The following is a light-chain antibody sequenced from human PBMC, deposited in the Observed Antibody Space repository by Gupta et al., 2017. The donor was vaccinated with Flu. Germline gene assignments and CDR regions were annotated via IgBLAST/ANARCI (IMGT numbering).Light chain of an antibody. Sequence: QSVLTPPPSVSVAPGQRVTISCTGSSSNIGAGYDVHWYQQLPGRAPKVLIYGSSNRPSGVPDRFFGSKSGISASLAITGLQAEDEADYYCQSYDTSLSGWVFGGGTKVTAL. CDR2: GSS. CDR3: QSYDTSLSGWV. CDR1: SSNIGAGYD. J-gene: IGLJ3*02. V-gene: IGLV1-40*01.